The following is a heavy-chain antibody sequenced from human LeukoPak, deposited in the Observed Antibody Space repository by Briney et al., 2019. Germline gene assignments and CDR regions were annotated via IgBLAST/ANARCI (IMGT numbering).Heavy chain of an antibody. V-gene: IGHV5-51*01. J-gene: IGHJ4*02. CDR1: GYSFTSYW. Sequence: GESLNISCKGSGYSFTSYWIGWVRQMPGKGLEWMGIIYPGDSDTRYSPSFQGQVTISADKSISTAYLPWSSLEASDTAMYYCARHSAVAGTNLYYWGQGTLVTVSS. CDR2: IYPGDSDT. D-gene: IGHD6-19*01. CDR3: ARHSAVAGTNLYY.